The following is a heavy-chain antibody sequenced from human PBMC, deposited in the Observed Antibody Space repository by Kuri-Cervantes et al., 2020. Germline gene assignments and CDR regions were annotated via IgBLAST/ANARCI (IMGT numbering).Heavy chain of an antibody. J-gene: IGHJ4*02. CDR3: ARGRDGYNLRGGTEIDY. Sequence: SVKVSCKASGGTFSSYAISWVRQAPGQGLEWMGGIIPIFGTANYAQKFLGRVTITADESTSTAYMELSSLRSEDTAVYYCARGRDGYNLRGGTEIDYWGQGTLVTVSS. V-gene: IGHV1-69*13. D-gene: IGHD5-24*01. CDR2: IIPIFGTA. CDR1: GGTFSSYA.